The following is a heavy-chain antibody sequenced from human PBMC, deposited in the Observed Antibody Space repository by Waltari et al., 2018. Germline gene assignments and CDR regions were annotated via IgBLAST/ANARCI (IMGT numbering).Heavy chain of an antibody. V-gene: IGHV3-7*02. CDR2: KKQDGREK. D-gene: IGHD3-22*01. CDR3: ARRAPDSSGSQYYFDH. J-gene: IGHJ4*02. Sequence: EVQLVESGGGLVQPGGSLRLSCAASGFTFSSYWMSWVRQAPGKGLEWVANKKQDGREKYYGEAVKGRFTISRDKAKNSRYLQMNSLGAEDTAVYSCARRAPDSSGSQYYFDHWGQGTLVTVSS. CDR1: GFTFSSYW.